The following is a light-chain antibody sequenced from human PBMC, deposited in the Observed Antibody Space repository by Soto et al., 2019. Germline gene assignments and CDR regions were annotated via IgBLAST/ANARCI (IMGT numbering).Light chain of an antibody. CDR3: SSYTSRRTYV. V-gene: IGLV2-14*01. CDR2: EVS. CDR1: SSDVGGYNY. J-gene: IGLJ1*01. Sequence: QSALTQPASVSWSPGQSITISCTGTSSDVGGYNYVSWYQQHPGKAPKLMIYEVSNRPSGVSNRFSGSKSGNTASLTISGLKAEDEADYYCSSYTSRRTYVFGTGTKLTVL.